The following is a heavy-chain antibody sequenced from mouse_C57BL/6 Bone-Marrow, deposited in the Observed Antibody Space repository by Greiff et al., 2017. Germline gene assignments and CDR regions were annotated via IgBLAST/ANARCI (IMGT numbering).Heavy chain of an antibody. D-gene: IGHD1-1*01. CDR1: GYTFTSYW. J-gene: IGHJ4*01. Sequence: QVQLQQPGTELVKPGASVKLSCKASGYTFTSYWMHWVKQRPGQGLEWIGNINPSNGGTNYNEKFKSKATLTVDKSSSKAYMQLSSLTSEDSASYYCARSDNGSRTRAMDYWGQGTSVTVSS. CDR3: ARSDNGSRTRAMDY. CDR2: INPSNGGT. V-gene: IGHV1-53*01.